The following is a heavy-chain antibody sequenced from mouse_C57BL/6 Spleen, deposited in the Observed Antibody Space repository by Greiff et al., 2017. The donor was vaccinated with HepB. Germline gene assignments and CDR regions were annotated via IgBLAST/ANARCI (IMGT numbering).Heavy chain of an antibody. V-gene: IGHV8-5*01. CDR2: TWCDDDK. CDR1: GFSLSTSNMG. D-gene: IGHD2-3*01. CDR3: ADIRWLLPWFAY. J-gene: IGHJ3*01. Sequence: QVTLKVSGPGILQPSQTLSLTCSFSGFSLSTSNMGIGWIRQPSGKGLEWLAHTWCDDDKYYNPFLKSRPTTSKDTSNNQVFHKITSMDTADTASYYCADIRWLLPWFAYWGQGTLVTVSA.